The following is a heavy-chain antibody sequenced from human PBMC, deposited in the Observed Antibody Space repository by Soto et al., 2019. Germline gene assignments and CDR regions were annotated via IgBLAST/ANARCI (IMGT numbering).Heavy chain of an antibody. CDR2: ISGNGGNT. CDR1: GFTFNKYV. Sequence: EVQLVESGGGLVQPGGSLRLSCSASGFTFNKYVMHWVRQAPGKGLEYVSAISGNGGNTYYTDSVKGRFTISRDNSKNTLYLQMSSRRAEDTAVYYCVKDGSGSDYSWFDSWGQGTLVTVSS. V-gene: IGHV3-64D*08. J-gene: IGHJ5*01. D-gene: IGHD3-10*01. CDR3: VKDGSGSDYSWFDS.